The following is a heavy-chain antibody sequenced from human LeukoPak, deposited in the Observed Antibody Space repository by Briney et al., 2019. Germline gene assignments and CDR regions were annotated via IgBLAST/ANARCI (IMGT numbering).Heavy chain of an antibody. V-gene: IGHV4-34*01. D-gene: IGHD6-6*01. J-gene: IGHJ4*02. CDR3: ARRTVRSMAARPNFDY. CDR1: GGSFSGYY. CDR2: INHSGST. Sequence: SETLSLTCAVYGGSFSGYYWSWIRQPPGKGLEWMGEINHSGSTNYNPSLKSRVTISVDTSKNQFSLKLSSVTAADTAVYYCARRTVRSMAARPNFDYWGQGTLVTVSS.